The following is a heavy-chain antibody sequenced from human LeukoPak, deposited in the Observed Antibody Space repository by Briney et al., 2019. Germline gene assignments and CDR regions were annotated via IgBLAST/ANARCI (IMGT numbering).Heavy chain of an antibody. Sequence: GRSLRLSCAASGFTFSSYAMHWVRQAPGKGLEWVAVISYDGSNKYYADSVKGRFTISRDNSKNTLYLQMNSLRAEDTAVYYCASNGANFGYGYLWYFYCGQGTLVTLSS. V-gene: IGHV3-30-3*01. D-gene: IGHD5-18*01. J-gene: IGHJ4*02. CDR3: ASNGANFGYGYLWYFY. CDR2: ISYDGSNK. CDR1: GFTFSSYA.